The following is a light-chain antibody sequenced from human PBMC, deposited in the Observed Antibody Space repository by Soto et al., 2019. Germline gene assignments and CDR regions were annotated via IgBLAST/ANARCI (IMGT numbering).Light chain of an antibody. V-gene: IGKV3-20*01. CDR3: QQYGSTPRT. J-gene: IGKJ1*01. CDR2: GAS. Sequence: ETVLTQSPGTLSLSPGERATLSCRASQSVSSSYLAWYQQKPGQAPRLLMYGASTRATGIPDRFSGSGSETDFTLTISRLEPEDFAVYYCQQYGSTPRTFGQGTKVDIK. CDR1: QSVSSSY.